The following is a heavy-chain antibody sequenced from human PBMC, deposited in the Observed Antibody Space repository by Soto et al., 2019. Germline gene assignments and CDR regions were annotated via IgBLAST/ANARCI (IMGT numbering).Heavy chain of an antibody. Sequence: EVQLSGSGGGLVQPGGSLRLSCAASGFTFSSYAMSWVRQAPGKGLEWVSAISGSSTITYYADSVKGRFTISRDNSKNTLYLQMNSLRAEDKAVYYCAKDPSSGFAMENYFDYWGQGTLVTVSS. CDR3: AKDPSSGFAMENYFDY. CDR1: GFTFSSYA. CDR2: ISGSSTIT. J-gene: IGHJ4*02. D-gene: IGHD3-10*01. V-gene: IGHV3-23*01.